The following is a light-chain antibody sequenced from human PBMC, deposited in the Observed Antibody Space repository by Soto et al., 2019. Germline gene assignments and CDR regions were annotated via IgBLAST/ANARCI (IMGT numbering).Light chain of an antibody. V-gene: IGLV2-18*02. J-gene: IGLJ1*01. CDR3: SSYTTSNTYV. CDR1: SSDVGSNNR. Sequence: QSALTQPPSVSGSPGQSVAISCTGTSSDVGSNNRVSWYQQPPGSAPKLIIYDVSNRPSGIPDRFSGSKSANTASLTISGLQTEDEADYYRSSYTTSNTYVFGTGTKLTVL. CDR2: DVS.